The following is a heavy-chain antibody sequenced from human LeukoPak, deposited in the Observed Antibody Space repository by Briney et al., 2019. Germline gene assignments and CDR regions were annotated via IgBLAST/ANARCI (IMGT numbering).Heavy chain of an antibody. CDR2: INPNGGGT. J-gene: IGHJ3*02. D-gene: IGHD6-19*01. Sequence: GASVKVSCKASGYTFTDYYIHWVRQAPGQGLQWMGWINPNGGGTNYEEEFRGRVTMTRDTSLSTAYMDLGSLTSDDTAVYYCAADSSGWSDDSLDIWGQGTMVTVSS. CDR3: AADSSGWSDDSLDI. CDR1: GYTFTDYY. V-gene: IGHV1-2*02.